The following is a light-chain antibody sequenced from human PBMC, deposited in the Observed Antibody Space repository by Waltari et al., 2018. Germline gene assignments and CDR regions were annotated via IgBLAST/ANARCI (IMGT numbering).Light chain of an antibody. CDR1: QSVSSN. CDR2: GAS. V-gene: IGKV3-15*01. Sequence: EIVMTQSPATLSVSPGERATLSCRASQSVSSNLAWYQQKPGKAPRLHIYGASASATAIPARFRGSGSGTEFTLTISSLQSEDFAVYYCQQYNNWPPWTFGQGTKVEIK. J-gene: IGKJ1*01. CDR3: QQYNNWPPWT.